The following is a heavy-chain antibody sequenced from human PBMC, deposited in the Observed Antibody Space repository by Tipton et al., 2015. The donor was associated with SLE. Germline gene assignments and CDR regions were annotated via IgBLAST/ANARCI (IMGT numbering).Heavy chain of an antibody. CDR2: IYTSGTT. Sequence: TLSLTCTVSGGSINSGTYYWSWIRLPAGKGLEWLGHIYTSGTTNHNPSLKSRVIISVDTSKNQLSLKLRSVAAADTAVYYCARAPRRYDVLTGYGADAFDIWGQGTMVTVSS. CDR1: GGSINSGTYY. V-gene: IGHV4-61*09. D-gene: IGHD3-9*01. J-gene: IGHJ3*02. CDR3: ARAPRRYDVLTGYGADAFDI.